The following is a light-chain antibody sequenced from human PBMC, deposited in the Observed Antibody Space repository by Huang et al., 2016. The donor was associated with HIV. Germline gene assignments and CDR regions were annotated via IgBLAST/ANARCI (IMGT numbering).Light chain of an antibody. V-gene: IGKV3-20*01. CDR3: QQYDYSAPYT. J-gene: IGKJ2*01. CDR2: DAS. CDR1: HSVSSNH. Sequence: EIVLTQSPGTLSSSPGERVTLSCRASHSVSSNHLAWYQQKPGQAPRLLIFDASTRATGIPDRFSGSGSGTDFTLTISRLEPEDFVVYYCQQYDYSAPYTFGQGTKLEIK.